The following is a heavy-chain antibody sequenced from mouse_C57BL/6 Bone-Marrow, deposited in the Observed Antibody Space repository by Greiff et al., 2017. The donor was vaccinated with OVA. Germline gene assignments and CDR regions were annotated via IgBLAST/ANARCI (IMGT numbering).Heavy chain of an antibody. CDR1: GYTFTSYW. CDR3: DMMVTHLDY. Sequence: QVQLQQPGAELVKPGASVKLSCKASGYTFTSYWMHWVKQRPGQGLEWIGMIPPNSGSTNYNEKFKSKATLTVDKSSSTAYMQLSSLTSEDSAVYYGDMMVTHLDYWGQGTTLTVAA. CDR2: IPPNSGST. J-gene: IGHJ2*01. D-gene: IGHD2-3*01. V-gene: IGHV1-64*01.